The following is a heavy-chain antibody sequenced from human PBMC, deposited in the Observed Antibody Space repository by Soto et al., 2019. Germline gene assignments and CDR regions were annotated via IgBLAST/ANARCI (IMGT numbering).Heavy chain of an antibody. J-gene: IGHJ5*02. Sequence: PSETLSLTCTVSGGSISSSSYYWGWIRQPPGKGLEWIGSIYYSGSTYYNPSLKSRVTISVDTSKSQFPLKLSSVTAADTAVYYRARILGITIFGVASGWFDPWGQGTLVTVSS. CDR1: GGSISSSSYY. CDR2: IYYSGST. V-gene: IGHV4-39*01. CDR3: ARILGITIFGVASGWFDP. D-gene: IGHD3-3*01.